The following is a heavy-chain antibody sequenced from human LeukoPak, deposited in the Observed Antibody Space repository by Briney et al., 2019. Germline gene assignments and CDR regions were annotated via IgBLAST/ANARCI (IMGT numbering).Heavy chain of an antibody. CDR1: GGSFSGYY. J-gene: IGHJ6*02. V-gene: IGHV4-34*01. CDR3: ARGRSNRYYYDSSGYYVYYYYGMDV. Sequence: PSETLSLTCAVYGGSFSGYYWSWIRQPPGKGLEWIGEINHSGSTNYNPSLKSRVTISVDTSKNQFSLKLSSVTAADTAVYYCARGRSNRYYYDSSGYYVYYYYGMDVWGQGTTVTVSS. CDR2: INHSGST. D-gene: IGHD3-22*01.